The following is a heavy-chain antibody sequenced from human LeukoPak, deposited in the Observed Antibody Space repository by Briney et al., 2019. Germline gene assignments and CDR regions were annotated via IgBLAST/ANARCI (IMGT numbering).Heavy chain of an antibody. Sequence: EASVKVSCKVSGSTLTELSMHWVRQAPGEGLEWMGGFDPEDGEPIYAQKFQGRVTMTEDTSTDTVHMELSSLRSEDTAVYYCARVVSSWYGRADAFDIWGQGTMVTVSS. CDR1: GSTLTELS. V-gene: IGHV1-24*01. J-gene: IGHJ3*02. CDR2: FDPEDGEP. D-gene: IGHD6-13*01. CDR3: ARVVSSWYGRADAFDI.